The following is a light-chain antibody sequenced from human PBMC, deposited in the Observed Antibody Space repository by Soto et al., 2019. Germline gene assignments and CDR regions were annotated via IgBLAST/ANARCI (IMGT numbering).Light chain of an antibody. CDR2: DAS. CDR1: QGVSSSY. V-gene: IGKV3-20*01. Sequence: EVVLTQSPGTLSLSPGERATLSCRASQGVSSSYLAWYQQKPGQAPRLLIYDASSRATGIPDRFSGSGSGTDFTLTLTRLEPGDFAVYYCQHFGGTTFTFGQGTRLEIK. CDR3: QHFGGTTFT. J-gene: IGKJ5*01.